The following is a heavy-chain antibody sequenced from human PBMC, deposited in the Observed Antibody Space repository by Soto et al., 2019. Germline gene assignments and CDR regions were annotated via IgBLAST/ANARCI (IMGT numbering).Heavy chain of an antibody. CDR3: ARDANTVRGPRKYNWNYVPYYYYGMDV. CDR2: INPSGGST. J-gene: IGHJ6*02. CDR1: GYTFTSYY. Sequence: QVQLVQSGAEVKKPGASVKVSCKASGYTFTSYYMHWVRQAPGQGLEWMGIINPSGGSTSYAQKFQGRVTMTRETSTSTVYMELSSLRSEDTAVYYCARDANTVRGPRKYNWNYVPYYYYGMDVWGQGTTVTVSS. V-gene: IGHV1-46*01. D-gene: IGHD1-7*01.